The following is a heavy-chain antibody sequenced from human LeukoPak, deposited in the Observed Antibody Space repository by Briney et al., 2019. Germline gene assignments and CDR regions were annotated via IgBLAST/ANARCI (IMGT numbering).Heavy chain of an antibody. CDR2: ISSSSSYI. J-gene: IGHJ3*02. V-gene: IGHV3-21*01. CDR1: GFTFSSYS. Sequence: GRSLRLSCAASGFTFSSYSMNWVRQAPGKGLEWVSSISSSSSYIYYADSVKGRFTISRDNAKNSLYLQMNSLRAEDTAVYYCARTVGGYYDSSGYYFDAFDIWGQGTMVTVSS. CDR3: ARTVGGYYDSSGYYFDAFDI. D-gene: IGHD3-22*01.